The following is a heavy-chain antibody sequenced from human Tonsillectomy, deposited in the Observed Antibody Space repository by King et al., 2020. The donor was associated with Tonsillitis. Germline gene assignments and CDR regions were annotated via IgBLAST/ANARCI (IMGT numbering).Heavy chain of an antibody. CDR2: ISGDGFIT. V-gene: IGHV3-43*02. CDR3: AKSRSYYDFWSGSQDYYYMDV. Sequence: VQLVESGGGVVQPWGSLRLSCAASGFTFDDYAMHWVLQAPGRGLEWVSLISGDGFITYSSDSVKGRFPISRDNSKNSLYLQMNSLRTEDTALYYCAKSRSYYDFWSGSQDYYYMDVWGKGTTVTVSS. J-gene: IGHJ6*03. D-gene: IGHD3-3*01. CDR1: GFTFDDYA.